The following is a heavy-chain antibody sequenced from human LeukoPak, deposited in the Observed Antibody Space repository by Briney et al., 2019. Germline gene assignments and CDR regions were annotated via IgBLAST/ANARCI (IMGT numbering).Heavy chain of an antibody. CDR3: ARSARGPHYYYYMDV. V-gene: IGHV3-74*01. CDR2: INSDGSST. J-gene: IGHJ6*03. D-gene: IGHD3-10*01. Sequence: PGGSLRLSCAASGFTFSSYWMHWVRQAPGKGLVWVSRINSDGSSTSYADSVKGRFTISRDNAKNTLYLQMNSLRAEDTAVYYCARSARGPHYYYYMDVWGKGTTVTVSS. CDR1: GFTFSSYW.